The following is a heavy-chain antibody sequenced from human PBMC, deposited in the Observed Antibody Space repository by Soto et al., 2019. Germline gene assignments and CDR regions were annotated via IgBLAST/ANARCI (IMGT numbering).Heavy chain of an antibody. CDR1: GYTFTSYD. CDR3: ARATSRGIQLWLGEGYYYYYMDV. Sequence: ASVKVSCKASGYTFTSYDINWVRQATGQGLEWMGWMNPNSGNTGYAQKFQGRVTMTRNTSISTAYMELSSLRSEDTAVYYCARATSRGIQLWLGEGYYYYYMDVWGKGTTVTVSS. CDR2: MNPNSGNT. V-gene: IGHV1-8*01. J-gene: IGHJ6*03. D-gene: IGHD5-18*01.